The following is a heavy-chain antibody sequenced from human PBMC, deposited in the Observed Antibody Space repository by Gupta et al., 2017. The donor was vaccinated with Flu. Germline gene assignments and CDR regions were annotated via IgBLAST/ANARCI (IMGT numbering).Heavy chain of an antibody. D-gene: IGHD2-21*01. Sequence: NRYWMSWVRQAPGKGLEWVANVNEDGMKRHYVDSVEGRFTISSDNAKNSLYLQMSSLRAEDTAVYYCARMGHHHFVWWGQGTLVIVSS. CDR3: ARMGHHHFVW. J-gene: IGHJ4*02. CDR1: NRYW. CDR2: VNEDGMKR. V-gene: IGHV3-7*01.